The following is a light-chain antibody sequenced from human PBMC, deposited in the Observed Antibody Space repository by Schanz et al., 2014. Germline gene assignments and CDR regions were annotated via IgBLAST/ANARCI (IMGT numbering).Light chain of an antibody. J-gene: IGLJ2*01. CDR2: ANH. CDR1: SSNIGAGYD. CDR3: SSYTTINTVV. V-gene: IGLV1-40*01. Sequence: QSVLTQPPSVSGAPGQRVTISCTGSSSNIGAGYDVHWYQQLPGTAPKLLIFANHNRPSGVSNRFSGSKSGNTASLTISGLQSEDEADYYCSSYTTINTVVFGGGTKLTVL.